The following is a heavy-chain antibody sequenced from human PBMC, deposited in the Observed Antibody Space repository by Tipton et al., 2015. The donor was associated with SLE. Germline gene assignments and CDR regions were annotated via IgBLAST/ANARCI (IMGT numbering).Heavy chain of an antibody. V-gene: IGHV3-21*03. Sequence: SLRLSCAASGFTFSSYSMNWVRQAPGKGLEWVSSISSSSSYIYYADSVKGRFTISRDNAKNSLSLQMNSLRAEDTAVYYCARNLYSNYDFFDYWGQGTLVTVSS. CDR3: ARNLYSNYDFFDY. CDR1: GFTFSSYS. CDR2: ISSSSSYI. J-gene: IGHJ4*02. D-gene: IGHD4-11*01.